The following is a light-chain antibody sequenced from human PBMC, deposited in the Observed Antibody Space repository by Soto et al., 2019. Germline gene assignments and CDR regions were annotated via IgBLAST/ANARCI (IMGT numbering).Light chain of an antibody. CDR2: AAS. CDR3: QKYNSAPLT. CDR1: QGIGSY. V-gene: IGKV1-27*01. Sequence: DIQLTQSPSFLSASLGDRVTITCRASQGIGSYLAWYQQKPGKAPKLLIYAASTLQSGVPSRLSGSGSGTDFTLTISSLQPEDVATYYCQKYNSAPLTFGGGTKV. J-gene: IGKJ4*01.